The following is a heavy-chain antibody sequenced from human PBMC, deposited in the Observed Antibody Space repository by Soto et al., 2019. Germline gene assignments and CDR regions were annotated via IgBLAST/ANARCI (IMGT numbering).Heavy chain of an antibody. CDR3: AKDRAGYYSHFVY. D-gene: IGHD3-22*01. Sequence: QVYLVQSGAEVKKPGSSVKVSCKALRGTFTNYAFSWVRQAPGQGLERLGGIMPFFGSGNYAQKFQGRINITADDSTSSVYLELTSLRAEDTAVYYCAKDRAGYYSHFVYWGQGTLVTVSS. V-gene: IGHV1-69*01. CDR1: RGTFTNYA. J-gene: IGHJ4*02. CDR2: IMPFFGSG.